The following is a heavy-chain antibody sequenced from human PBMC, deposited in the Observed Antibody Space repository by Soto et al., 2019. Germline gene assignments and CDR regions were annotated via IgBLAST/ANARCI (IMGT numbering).Heavy chain of an antibody. Sequence: ASVKVSCKASGYTFTSYGISWVRQAPGQGLEWMGWISADNGNTKYSQKLQGGVTMTTDTSTSTAYMELSSLRSEDTAAYYCARVAGTQFDPWGQGTLVTVSS. J-gene: IGHJ5*02. V-gene: IGHV1-18*01. CDR1: GYTFTSYG. D-gene: IGHD1-7*01. CDR2: ISADNGNT. CDR3: ARVAGTQFDP.